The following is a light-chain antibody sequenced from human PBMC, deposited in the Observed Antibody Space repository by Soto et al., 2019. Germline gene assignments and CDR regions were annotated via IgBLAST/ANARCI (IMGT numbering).Light chain of an antibody. V-gene: IGKV3-15*01. Sequence: EIVMTQPPATPYVSPGDRATLSCRARQSVSSYLAWYQQKPGQAPRLLIYGASSRATRIPARFSGSGSGREFTLTSSSLRSEDFAVYYCWQYNNWSLTFGGGTKVEIK. CDR2: GAS. J-gene: IGKJ4*01. CDR1: QSVSSY. CDR3: WQYNNWSLT.